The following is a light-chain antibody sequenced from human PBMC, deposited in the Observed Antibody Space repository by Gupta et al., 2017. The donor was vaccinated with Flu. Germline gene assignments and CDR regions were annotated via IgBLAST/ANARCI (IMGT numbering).Light chain of an antibody. CDR2: DDS. CDR3: QVGDSSSDRGG. J-gene: IGLJ3*02. V-gene: IGLV3-21*02. Sequence: SYVLTQPPSVSVAPGQPARITCGGNNIGSKSVHWYQKKPGPAPVLVVYDDSDRPSGIPERFSGSNSGNTATLTISRVEAGDESDYYCQVGDSSSDRGGFGGGTKRTVL. CDR1: NIGSKS.